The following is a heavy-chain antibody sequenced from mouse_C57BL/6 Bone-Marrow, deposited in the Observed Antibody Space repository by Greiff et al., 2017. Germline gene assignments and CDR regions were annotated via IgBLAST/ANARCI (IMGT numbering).Heavy chain of an antibody. V-gene: IGHV1-19*01. CDR3: ARSYGYAYYFDY. J-gene: IGHJ2*01. CDR1: GYTFTDYY. D-gene: IGHD2-2*01. CDR2: INPYNGGT. Sequence: EVQLQQSGPVLVKPGASVKMSCKASGYTFTDYYMNWVKQSHGKSLEWIGVINPYNGGTSYNQKFKGKATLTVAKSSSTAYMELNSLTSEDSAVYYCARSYGYAYYFDYWGQGTTLTVSS.